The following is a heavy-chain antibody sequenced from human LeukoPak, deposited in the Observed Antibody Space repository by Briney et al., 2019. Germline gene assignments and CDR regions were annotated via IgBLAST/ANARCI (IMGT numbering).Heavy chain of an antibody. V-gene: IGHV1-69*10. D-gene: IGHD6-13*01. J-gene: IGHJ6*02. CDR3: AGQPLTTGYSSYGMDV. CDR2: IIPIFGIA. Sequence: ASVKVSCKASGGTFSSYAISWVRQAPGQGLEWMGGIIPIFGIANYAQKFQGRVTITADKSTSTAYMELSSLRSEDTAVYYCAGQPLTTGYSSYGMDVWGQGTTVTVSS. CDR1: GGTFSSYA.